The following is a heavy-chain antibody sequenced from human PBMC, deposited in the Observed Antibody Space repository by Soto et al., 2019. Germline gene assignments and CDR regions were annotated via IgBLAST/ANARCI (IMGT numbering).Heavy chain of an antibody. CDR3: AKDNVLLWFGDPLNWFDP. V-gene: IGHV3-23*01. CDR1: GFTFSSYA. J-gene: IGHJ5*02. D-gene: IGHD3-10*01. Sequence: GGSLRLSCAASGFTFSSYAMSWVRQAPGKGLEWVSAISGSGGSTYYADSVKGRFTISRDNSKNTLYLQMNSLRAEDTAVYYCAKDNVLLWFGDPLNWFDPWGQGTLVTVSS. CDR2: ISGSGGST.